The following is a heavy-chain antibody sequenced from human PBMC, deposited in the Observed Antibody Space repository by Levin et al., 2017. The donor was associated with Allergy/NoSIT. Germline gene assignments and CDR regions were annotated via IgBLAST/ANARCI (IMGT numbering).Heavy chain of an antibody. CDR3: ARGYLNVDIVGSAFDI. CDR2: IYSGGST. Sequence: GESLKISCAASGFTVSSNYMSWVRQAPGKGLEWVSVIYSGGSTYYADSVKGRFTISRDNSKNTLYLQMNSLRAEDTAVYYCARGYLNVDIVGSAFDIWGQGTMVTVSS. J-gene: IGHJ3*02. D-gene: IGHD5-12*01. V-gene: IGHV3-53*01. CDR1: GFTVSSNY.